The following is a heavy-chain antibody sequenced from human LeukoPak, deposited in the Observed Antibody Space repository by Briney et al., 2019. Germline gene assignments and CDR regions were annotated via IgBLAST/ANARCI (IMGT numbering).Heavy chain of an antibody. J-gene: IGHJ4*02. Sequence: GGFLRLSCAASGFTFNYYWMHWVRQAPGKGLVWVARINTDGSGTYYADSVRGRFTISRDNAKNTLYLQMNSLRAEDTAVYYCARDLGGSGRYHPFDSWGQGTLVTVS. CDR2: INTDGSGT. D-gene: IGHD3-10*01. CDR1: GFTFNYYW. CDR3: ARDLGGSGRYHPFDS. V-gene: IGHV3-74*01.